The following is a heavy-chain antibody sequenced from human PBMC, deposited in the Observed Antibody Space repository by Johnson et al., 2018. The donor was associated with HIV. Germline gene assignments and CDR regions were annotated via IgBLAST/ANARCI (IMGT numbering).Heavy chain of an antibody. CDR2: ISSSGSPI. CDR3: AAVDTVMVTGAFDI. J-gene: IGHJ3*02. CDR1: GFTFSDYY. Sequence: QVQLVESGGGLVQPGGSLRLSCAASGFTFSDYYMSWIRQAPGKGLEWVSHISSSGSPINYADSVKGRFSISRDNSKNTLYLQMNSLRAEDTAVYYCAAVDTVMVTGAFDIWGQGTMVTVSS. D-gene: IGHD5-18*01. V-gene: IGHV3-11*01.